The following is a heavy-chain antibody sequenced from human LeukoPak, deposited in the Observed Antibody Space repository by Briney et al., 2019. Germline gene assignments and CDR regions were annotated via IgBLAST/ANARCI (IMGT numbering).Heavy chain of an antibody. D-gene: IGHD3-10*02. V-gene: IGHV4-30-2*01. J-gene: IGHJ4*02. Sequence: PSQTLSLTCAVSGGSISSGGYYWSWIRQPPGKGLEWIGEINHSGSTNYNPSLKSRVTISVDTSKNQFSLKLSSVTAADTAVYYCASSVHLDYWGQGTLVTVSS. CDR2: INHSGST. CDR3: ASSVHLDY. CDR1: GGSISSGGYY.